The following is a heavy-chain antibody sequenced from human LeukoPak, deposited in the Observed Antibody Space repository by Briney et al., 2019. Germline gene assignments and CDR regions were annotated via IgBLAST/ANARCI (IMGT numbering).Heavy chain of an antibody. J-gene: IGHJ6*03. D-gene: IGHD4-17*01. CDR3: ARRLTVTTMRFFYYMDV. CDR1: GGSISSYY. CDR2: IYYSGST. V-gene: IGHV4-59*01. Sequence: KPSETLSLTCTVSGGSISSYYWSWIRQPPGKGLEWIGYIYYSGSTNYNPSLKSRVTISVDTSKNQFSLELSSVTAADTAVYYCARRLTVTTMRFFYYMDVWGKGTTVTVSS.